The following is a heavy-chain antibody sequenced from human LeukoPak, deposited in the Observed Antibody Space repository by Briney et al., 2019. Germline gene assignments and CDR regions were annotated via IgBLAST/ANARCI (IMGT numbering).Heavy chain of an antibody. CDR3: AKPYYDFWSGWD. J-gene: IGHJ4*02. CDR2: ISGSGGST. Sequence: GGSLRLSCAASGFTYSSYAMSWVRQAPGKGLEWVSAISGSGGSTYYADSVKGRFTISRDNSKNTLYLQMNSLRAEDTAVYYCAKPYYDFWSGWDWGQGTLVTVSS. CDR1: GFTYSSYA. D-gene: IGHD3-3*01. V-gene: IGHV3-23*01.